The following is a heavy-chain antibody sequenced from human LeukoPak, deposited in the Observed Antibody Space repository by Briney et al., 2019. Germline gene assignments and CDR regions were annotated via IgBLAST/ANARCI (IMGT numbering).Heavy chain of an antibody. J-gene: IGHJ4*02. CDR3: ARDLVAGSPDYFDY. CDR2: HSYDGSIK. D-gene: IGHD6-19*01. V-gene: IGHV3-30-3*01. Sequence: GGSLRLSCAASGFTFSSSPMHWLRQAPGQALEWVADHSYDGSIKSYADSVKGQFTISRDTSKNTLYTQMNSLRAEDTAVYYCARDLVAGSPDYFDYWGQGTLVTVSS. CDR1: GFTFSSSP.